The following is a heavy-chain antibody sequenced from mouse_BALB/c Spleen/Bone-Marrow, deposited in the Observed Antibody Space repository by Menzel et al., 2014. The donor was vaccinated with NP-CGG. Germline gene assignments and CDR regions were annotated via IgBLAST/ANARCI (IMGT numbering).Heavy chain of an antibody. D-gene: IGHD2-1*01. V-gene: IGHV1S81*02. CDR1: GYTLTSYY. J-gene: IGHJ2*01. CDR2: INPSNGGT. Sequence: VQLVESGAELVKPGASVKLSCKASGYTLTSYYMYWVKQRPGQGLEWIGEINPSNGGTNFNEKFKSKATLTVDKSSSTAYMQLSSLTSEDSAVYYCTRYGNYYFDYWGQGTTLTVSS. CDR3: TRYGNYYFDY.